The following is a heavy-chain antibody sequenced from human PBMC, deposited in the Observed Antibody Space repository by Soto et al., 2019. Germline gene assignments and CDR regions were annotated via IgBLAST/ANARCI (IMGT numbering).Heavy chain of an antibody. J-gene: IGHJ4*02. V-gene: IGHV3-33*01. CDR2: IYNDGSNE. Sequence: QVQLLESGGGVVQPGRSLRLSCTASGFVFSDYGMHWFRQAPGKGLEWVAVIYNDGSNEYYGDSVKGRFTISRDNSQNTLYLQMNILRAEDTGVYYCARDRWRRLGGDFWGQGPLVTVSS. D-gene: IGHD2-21*02. CDR1: GFVFSDYG. CDR3: ARDRWRRLGGDF.